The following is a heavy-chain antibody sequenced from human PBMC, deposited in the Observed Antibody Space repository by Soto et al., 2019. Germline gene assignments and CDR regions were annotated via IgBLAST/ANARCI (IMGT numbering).Heavy chain of an antibody. CDR2: ISWNSGSI. J-gene: IGHJ5*02. D-gene: IGHD4-17*01. CDR1: GFTFDDYA. V-gene: IGHV3-9*01. Sequence: EVQLVEPGGGLVQPGRSLRLSCAASGFTFDDYAMHWVRQAPGKGLEWVSGISWNSGSIGYADSVKGRFTISRDNAKNSLYLQMNSLRAEDTALYYCAKAASEGNYGDYVNWFDPWGQGTLVTVSS. CDR3: AKAASEGNYGDYVNWFDP.